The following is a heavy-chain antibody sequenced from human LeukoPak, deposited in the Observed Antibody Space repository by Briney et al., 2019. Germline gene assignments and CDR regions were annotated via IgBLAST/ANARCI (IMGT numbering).Heavy chain of an antibody. CDR2: ISYDGSNE. D-gene: IGHD3-16*01. J-gene: IGHJ4*02. CDR1: GFTFSSYA. Sequence: PGGSLRLSCAASGFTFSSYAMHWVRQAPGKGLEWVAVISYDGSNEYYADSVKGRFTISRDNSKNTLYLQMNSLRAENTAVYYCARWGPLDYWGQGTLVTVSS. CDR3: ARWGPLDY. V-gene: IGHV3-30-3*01.